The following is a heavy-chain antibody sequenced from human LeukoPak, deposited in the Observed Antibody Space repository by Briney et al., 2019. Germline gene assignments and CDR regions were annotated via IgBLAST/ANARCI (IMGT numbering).Heavy chain of an antibody. CDR2: IYYSGST. CDR3: AREGYYDILTGPYYYGMDV. V-gene: IGHV4-30-4*01. CDR1: GGSISSGDYY. J-gene: IGHJ6*04. Sequence: SQTLSLTSTVSGGSISSGDYYWSWIRQPPGKGLEWIGYIYYSGSTYYNPSLKSRVTISVDTSKNQFSLKLSSVTAADTAVYYCAREGYYDILTGPYYYGMDVWGKGTTVTVSS. D-gene: IGHD3-9*01.